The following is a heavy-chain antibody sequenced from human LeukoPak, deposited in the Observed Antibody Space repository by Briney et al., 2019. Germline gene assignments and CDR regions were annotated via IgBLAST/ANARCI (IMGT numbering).Heavy chain of an antibody. CDR3: ARAGGNVNWFDP. CDR1: GGSISSGDYY. J-gene: IGHJ5*02. D-gene: IGHD3-16*01. Sequence: SETLSLTCTVSGGSISSGDYYWSWIRQPPGKGLEWNGYIYYSWSTYYNPSLKSRLTTSVGTSKNQFSLKLSSVTAADTAVYYCARAGGNVNWFDPWGQGTLVTVSS. CDR2: IYYSWST. V-gene: IGHV4-30-4*01.